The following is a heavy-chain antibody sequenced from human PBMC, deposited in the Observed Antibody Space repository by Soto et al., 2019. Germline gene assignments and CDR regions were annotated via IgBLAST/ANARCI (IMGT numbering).Heavy chain of an antibody. CDR2: IIPIFGTA. D-gene: IGHD3-22*01. CDR3: ASEFMADDSSGYPARFDY. CDR1: GGTFSSYA. Sequence: SVKVSCKASGGTFSSYAISWVRQAPGQGLEWMGGIIPIFGTANYAQKFQGRVTITADESTSTAYMELSSLRSEDTAVYYCASEFMADDSSGYPARFDYWGQGTLVTVSS. V-gene: IGHV1-69*13. J-gene: IGHJ4*02.